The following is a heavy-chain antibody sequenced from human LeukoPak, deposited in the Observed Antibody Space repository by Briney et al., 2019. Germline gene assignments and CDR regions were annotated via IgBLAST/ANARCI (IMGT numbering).Heavy chain of an antibody. CDR3: ASGDYDCWSGYYTGQWFDP. Sequence: GGSLRLSCAASGFTFSSYWMHWVRQPQGKGLVWVSRINSDGSSTSYADSVKGRFTISRDNAKNTLYLQMNSLRAEDTAVYYCASGDYDCWSGYYTGQWFDPWGQGTLVTVSS. V-gene: IGHV3-74*01. CDR2: INSDGSST. D-gene: IGHD3-3*01. CDR1: GFTFSSYW. J-gene: IGHJ5*02.